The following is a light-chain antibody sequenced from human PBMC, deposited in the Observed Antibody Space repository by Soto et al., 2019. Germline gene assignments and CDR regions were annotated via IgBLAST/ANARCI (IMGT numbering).Light chain of an antibody. J-gene: IGKJ3*01. Sequence: EIVTTQSPATLSLSPGERATLSCRASQSVSSYLAWYQQKPGQAPRLLIYDASNRATGIPARFSGSGSGTDFTLTISSLEPEDFAVYYCQQRSNWPPRLTFGPGTKVDIK. CDR1: QSVSSY. V-gene: IGKV3-11*01. CDR3: QQRSNWPPRLT. CDR2: DAS.